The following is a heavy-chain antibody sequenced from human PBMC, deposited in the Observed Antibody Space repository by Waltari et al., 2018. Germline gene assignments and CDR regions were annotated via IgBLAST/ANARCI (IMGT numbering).Heavy chain of an antibody. D-gene: IGHD5-18*01. CDR2: ISYDGSNK. V-gene: IGHV3-30*18. CDR3: AKAGAGVQLLTD. Sequence: QVQLVESGGGVVQPGRSLRLSCAASGFTFSSYGMHWVRQAPGKGLEWVAVISYDGSNKYYADSVKGRFTISRDNSKNTLYLQMNSLRAEDTAVYYCAKAGAGVQLLTDWGQGTLVTVSS. J-gene: IGHJ4*02. CDR1: GFTFSSYG.